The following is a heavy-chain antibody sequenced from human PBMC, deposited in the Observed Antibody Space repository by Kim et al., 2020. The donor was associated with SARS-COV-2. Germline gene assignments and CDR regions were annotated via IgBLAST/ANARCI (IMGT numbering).Heavy chain of an antibody. CDR1: GFSFSGYA. CDR2: VSGSGGST. Sequence: GGSLRLSCAASGFSFSGYAMNWVRQAPGKGLEWVSVVSGSGGSTAYADSVKGRFTISRDNSKNTVSLQMDSLRADDTAVNYCAKRIEATTIFENWGQGT. V-gene: IGHV3-23*01. CDR3: AKRIEATTIFEN. D-gene: IGHD2-21*01. J-gene: IGHJ4*02.